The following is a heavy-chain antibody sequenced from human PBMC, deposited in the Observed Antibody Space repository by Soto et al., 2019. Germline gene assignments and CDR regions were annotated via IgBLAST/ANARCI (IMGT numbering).Heavy chain of an antibody. CDR2: IIPITGTA. Sequence: SVKVSCKASGGTFGSYAISWVRQAPGQGPEWMGGIIPITGTANYAQKFQGRVTITADESTSTAYMELRSLRSDDTAVYYCARVPSLDCSGGSCYIGWGQGTLVTVSS. CDR1: GGTFGSYA. V-gene: IGHV1-69*13. D-gene: IGHD2-15*01. J-gene: IGHJ4*02. CDR3: ARVPSLDCSGGSCYIG.